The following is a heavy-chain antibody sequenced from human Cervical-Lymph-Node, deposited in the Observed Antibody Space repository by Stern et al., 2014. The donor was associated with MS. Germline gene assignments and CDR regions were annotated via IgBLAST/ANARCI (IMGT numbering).Heavy chain of an antibody. Sequence: QVQLVESGAEGKKPGASGKVSCKASGYTFTSYAIHWVRQARGQRLEWMGRINTANGDTYYSEKFQGRVTFTRDTSANTAYMELFSLTSEDTTVYYCGRGQQSFDPWGQGTLVTVSA. D-gene: IGHD6-13*01. J-gene: IGHJ5*02. V-gene: IGHV1-3*04. CDR2: INTANGDT. CDR3: GRGQQSFDP. CDR1: GYTFTSYA.